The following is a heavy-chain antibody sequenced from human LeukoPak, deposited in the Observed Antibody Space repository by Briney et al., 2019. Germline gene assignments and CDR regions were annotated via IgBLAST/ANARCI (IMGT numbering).Heavy chain of an antibody. Sequence: GGSLRLSCEASGFTFSSYCMSWVRQTPGKGLEWVASITSSGTYIYYADSVKGRFTISRDNSKNTLYLQMNSLRAEDTAVYYCARESYCGGDCSYNWFDPWGQGTLVTVSS. D-gene: IGHD2-21*02. J-gene: IGHJ5*02. CDR1: GFTFSSYC. CDR3: ARESYCGGDCSYNWFDP. CDR2: ITSSGTYI. V-gene: IGHV3-21*04.